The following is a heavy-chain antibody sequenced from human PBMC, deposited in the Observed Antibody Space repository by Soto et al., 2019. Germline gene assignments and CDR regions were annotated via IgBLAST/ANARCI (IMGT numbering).Heavy chain of an antibody. V-gene: IGHV1-8*01. D-gene: IGHD6-13*01. CDR3: ARRGYSSSWYYYYYYGIDV. CDR1: GYTFTSYD. CDR2: MNPNSGNT. J-gene: IGHJ6*02. Sequence: QVQLVQSGAEVKKPGASVKVSCKASGYTFTSYDMNWVRQATGQGLEWMGWMNPNSGNTGYAQKFQGRVTITRNTSISTAYMELSSLRSEDTAVYYCARRGYSSSWYYYYYYGIDVWGQGTTVTVSS.